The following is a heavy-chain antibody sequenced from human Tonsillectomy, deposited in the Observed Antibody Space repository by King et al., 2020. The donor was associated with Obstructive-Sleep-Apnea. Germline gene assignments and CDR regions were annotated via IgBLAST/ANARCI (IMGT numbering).Heavy chain of an antibody. CDR3: ARAKGYCSSTSCYPREFDP. CDR1: GGSFSGYY. Sequence: VQLQQWGAGLLKPSETLSLTCAVYGGSFSGYYWSWIRQPPGKGLEWIGEINHSGSTNYNPSLKSRVTISVDTSKNQFSLKLRSVTAADTAVYYCARAKGYCSSTSCYPREFDPWGQGTLVTVSS. CDR2: INHSGST. D-gene: IGHD2-2*01. J-gene: IGHJ5*02. V-gene: IGHV4-34*01.